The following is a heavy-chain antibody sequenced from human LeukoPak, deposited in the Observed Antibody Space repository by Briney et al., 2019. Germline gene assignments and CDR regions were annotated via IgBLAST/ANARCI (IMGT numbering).Heavy chain of an antibody. CDR2: IYYSGST. Sequence: PSETLSLTCTVSGGSISSYYWSWLRQPPGKGLEWIGYIYYSGSTSYNPSLKSRVTISVDTSKNQFSLMLSSVTAADTAVYYCARHERDASLDHAFDIWGQGTMVTVSS. J-gene: IGHJ3*02. CDR3: ARHERDASLDHAFDI. D-gene: IGHD5-24*01. V-gene: IGHV4-59*08. CDR1: GGSISSYY.